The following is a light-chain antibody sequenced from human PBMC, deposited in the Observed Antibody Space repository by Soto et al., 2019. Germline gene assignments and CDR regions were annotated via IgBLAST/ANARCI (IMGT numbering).Light chain of an antibody. CDR1: QSISSY. V-gene: IGKV1-39*01. Sequence: DIQMTQSPSSLSASVGDIVNITCRASQSISSYLNWYQQKPGKAHKLLIYAASSLQSGVPSRLSVSGSGTDFTLTISSLQTEEFATYDCQQSYSTPITVGQGTRLEIK. CDR3: QQSYSTPIT. CDR2: AAS. J-gene: IGKJ5*01.